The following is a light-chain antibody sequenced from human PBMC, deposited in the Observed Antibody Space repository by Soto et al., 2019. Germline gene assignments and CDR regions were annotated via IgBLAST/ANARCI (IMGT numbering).Light chain of an antibody. J-gene: IGKJ1*01. CDR3: QQYNNWPSWT. V-gene: IGKV3-15*01. Sequence: EIIMTQSPATLSLSPGERATLSCRASQSVSSDLAWYQQKPGQAPRLLIFAASTRATGTPGRFSGSGSGTEFTLTISSLQSEDFAVYFCQQYNNWPSWTFGQGTKVEIK. CDR1: QSVSSD. CDR2: AAS.